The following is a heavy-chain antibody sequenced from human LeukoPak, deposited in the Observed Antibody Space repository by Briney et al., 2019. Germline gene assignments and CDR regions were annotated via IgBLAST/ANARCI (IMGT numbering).Heavy chain of an antibody. V-gene: IGHV1-2*02. CDR1: GYTFTASY. J-gene: IGHJ6*02. CDR2: INPNSGAT. D-gene: IGHD5-24*01. Sequence: GASVKVSCKASGYTFTASYIHWVRQAAGQGLDWMGWINPNSGATNYAQKFQGRVTMTRDTSISTAYMELSRLRSDDTAVYYCAREEMATDDDYYGMDVWGQGTTVTVSS. CDR3: AREEMATDDDYYGMDV.